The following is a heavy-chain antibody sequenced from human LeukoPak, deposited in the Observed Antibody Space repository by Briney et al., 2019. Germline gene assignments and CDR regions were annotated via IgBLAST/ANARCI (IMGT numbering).Heavy chain of an antibody. Sequence: SETLSLACAVYGGSFSGYYWSWIRQPPGKGLEWIGEINHSGSTNYNPSLKSRVTISVDTSKNQFSLKLSSVTAADTAVYYCARARIYYDSSGYPDYWGQGTLVTVSS. CDR1: GGSFSGYY. J-gene: IGHJ4*02. D-gene: IGHD3-22*01. CDR2: INHSGST. V-gene: IGHV4-34*01. CDR3: ARARIYYDSSGYPDY.